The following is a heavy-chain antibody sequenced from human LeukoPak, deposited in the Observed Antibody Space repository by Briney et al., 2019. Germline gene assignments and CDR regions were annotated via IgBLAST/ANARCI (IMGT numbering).Heavy chain of an antibody. CDR1: GGSISSNDHY. Sequence: SETLSLTCTVSGGSISSNDHYWSWIRRPPGKGLEWIGYIYFSGTTYYNPSLKSRVTISVDTSKNQFSLNLSSVTAADTAVYYCARDLGDWGQGTLVTVSS. V-gene: IGHV4-30-4*02. CDR2: IYFSGTT. CDR3: ARDLGD. J-gene: IGHJ4*02.